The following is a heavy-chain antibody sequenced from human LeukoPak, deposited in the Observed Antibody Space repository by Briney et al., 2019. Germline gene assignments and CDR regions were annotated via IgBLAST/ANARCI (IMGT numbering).Heavy chain of an antibody. V-gene: IGHV3-21*01. CDR3: ARGPPKQWLVAGGAEYFQH. J-gene: IGHJ1*01. CDR2: ISSSSSYI. D-gene: IGHD6-19*01. CDR1: GFTFSSYS. Sequence: GGSLRLSCAASGFTFSSYSMTWVRQAPGKGLEWVSSISSSSSYIYYADSVKGRFTISRDNAKNSLYLQMNSLRAEDTAVYYCARGPPKQWLVAGGAEYFQHRGQGTLVTVSS.